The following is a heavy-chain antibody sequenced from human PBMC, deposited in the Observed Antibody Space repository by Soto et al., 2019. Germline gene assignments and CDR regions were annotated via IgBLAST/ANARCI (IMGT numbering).Heavy chain of an antibody. CDR1: GFTFSNYW. CDR2: IISDGSGT. J-gene: IGHJ4*02. CDR3: ARGGFGYSYGYSDY. Sequence: EVQLVESGGALVQPGGSLRLSCAASGFTFSNYWMHWVRQAPGKGLVWVSRIISDGSGTYYADSVKGRFTISRDNAKNTLYLQMNSLRVEDTAVYYCARGGFGYSYGYSDYWGQGTLVTVSS. D-gene: IGHD5-18*01. V-gene: IGHV3-74*01.